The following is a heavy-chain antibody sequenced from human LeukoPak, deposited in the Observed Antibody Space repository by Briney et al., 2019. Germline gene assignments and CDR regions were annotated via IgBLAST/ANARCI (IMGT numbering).Heavy chain of an antibody. CDR2: IYYSGST. D-gene: IGHD2-21*02. J-gene: IGHJ4*02. CDR3: ARYSVVTAIFDY. V-gene: IGHV4-59*12. Sequence: PSETLSLTCTVSGGSISSYYWSWIRQPPGKGLEWIGYIYYSGSTNYNPSLKSRVTISVDTSKNQFSLKLSSVTAADTAVYYCARYSVVTAIFDYWGQGTLVTVSS. CDR1: GGSISSYY.